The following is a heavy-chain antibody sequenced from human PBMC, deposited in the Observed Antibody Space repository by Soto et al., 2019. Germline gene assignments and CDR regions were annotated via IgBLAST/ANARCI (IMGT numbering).Heavy chain of an antibody. CDR1: GFTFSSYS. CDR2: ISSSSSYI. Sequence: EVQLVESGGGLVKPGGSLRLSCAASGFTFSSYSMNWVRQAPGKGLEWVSSISSSSSYIYYADSVKGRFTISRDNAKNSLYLQMNSLRAEDTAVYYCARDLGYSSGWYEPHQRGYWGQGTLVTVSS. D-gene: IGHD6-19*01. CDR3: ARDLGYSSGWYEPHQRGY. V-gene: IGHV3-21*01. J-gene: IGHJ4*02.